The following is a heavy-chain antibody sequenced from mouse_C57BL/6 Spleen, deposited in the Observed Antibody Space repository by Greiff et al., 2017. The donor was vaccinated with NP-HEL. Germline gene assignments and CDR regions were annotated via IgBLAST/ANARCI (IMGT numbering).Heavy chain of an antibody. V-gene: IGHV1-53*01. D-gene: IGHD2-4*01. J-gene: IGHJ3*01. CDR1: GYTFTSYW. CDR3: ARSLYDYSWFAY. CDR2: INPSNGGT. Sequence: LQPGTELVKPGASVKLSCKASGYTFTSYWMHWVKQRPGQGLELIGNINPSNGGTNYNEKFKSKATLTVDKSSSTAYMQLSSLTSEDSAVYYCARSLYDYSWFAYWGQGTLVTVSA.